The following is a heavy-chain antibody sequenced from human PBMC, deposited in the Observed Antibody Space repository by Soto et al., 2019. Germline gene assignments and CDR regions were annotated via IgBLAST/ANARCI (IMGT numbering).Heavy chain of an antibody. J-gene: IGHJ4*02. CDR2: INPNSGGT. D-gene: IGHD3-22*01. CDR1: GYTVTGYY. Sequence: ASVKVSCKXSGYTVTGYYMHWVRQAPGQGLEWMGWINPNSGGTNYAQKFQGRVTMTRDTSISTAYMELSRLRSDDTAVYYCARDPYYYDSSGYLPLWGQGTLVTVSS. V-gene: IGHV1-2*02. CDR3: ARDPYYYDSSGYLPL.